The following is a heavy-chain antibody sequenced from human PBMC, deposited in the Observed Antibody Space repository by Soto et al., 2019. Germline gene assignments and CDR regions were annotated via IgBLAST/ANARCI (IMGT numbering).Heavy chain of an antibody. D-gene: IGHD2-15*01. Sequence: GESLKISCQGSGYNFSNYWIAWVRQMPGKGLEWMGFIYPGDSDTRYNPSFQGQVTISRDSSKNTLYLQMNSLRAEDTAIYYCAKDGGGTCYIGCWFDPWGQGTLVTVSS. V-gene: IGHV5-51*01. CDR2: IYPGDSDT. CDR1: GYNFSNYW. J-gene: IGHJ5*02. CDR3: AKDGGGTCYIGCWFDP.